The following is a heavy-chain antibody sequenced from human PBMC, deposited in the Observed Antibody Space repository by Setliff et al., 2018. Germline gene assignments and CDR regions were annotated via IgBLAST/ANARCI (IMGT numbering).Heavy chain of an antibody. J-gene: IGHJ4*02. CDR2: IYHNGIT. D-gene: IGHD4-17*01. Sequence: PSETLSLTCAVSGVSISTSNWWSWVRQPPGKGLEWIGEIYHNGITNYNPSLKSRFSISVDKSKNQVSLKLNSVTAADTAVYYCGRDPHTPTVTTRGDYWGQGTLVTVSS. CDR1: GVSISTSNW. V-gene: IGHV4-4*02. CDR3: GRDPHTPTVTTRGDY.